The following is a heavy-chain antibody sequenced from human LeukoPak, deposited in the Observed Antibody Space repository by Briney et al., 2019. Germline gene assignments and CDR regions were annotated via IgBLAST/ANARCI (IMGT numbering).Heavy chain of an antibody. V-gene: IGHV3-9*01. D-gene: IGHD4-11*01. CDR1: GFTFDDYA. CDR3: ARGSNPRRAHSREFDP. Sequence: GGSLRLSCAASGFTFDDYAMHWVRQAPGKGLEWVSGISWNSGSIGYADSVKGRFTISRDNTKSSLYLQLNSLRAEDTVVYYCARGSNPRRAHSREFDPWGQGTLVTVSS. CDR2: ISWNSGSI. J-gene: IGHJ5*02.